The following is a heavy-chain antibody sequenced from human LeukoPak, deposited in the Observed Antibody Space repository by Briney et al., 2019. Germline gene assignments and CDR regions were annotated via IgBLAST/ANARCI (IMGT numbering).Heavy chain of an antibody. CDR3: ASSYDYAWGSYRPPYFDY. Sequence: SETLSLTCAVYGGSFSGYYWSWIRQPPGKGLEWIGEINHSGSTNYNPSLKGRVTISVDTSKNQFSLKLSSVTAADTAVYYCASSYDYAWGSYRPPYFDYWGQGTLVTVSS. V-gene: IGHV4-34*01. D-gene: IGHD3-16*02. CDR2: INHSGST. CDR1: GGSFSGYY. J-gene: IGHJ4*02.